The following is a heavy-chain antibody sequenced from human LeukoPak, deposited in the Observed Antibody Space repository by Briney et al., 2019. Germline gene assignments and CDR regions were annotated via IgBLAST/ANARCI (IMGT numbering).Heavy chain of an antibody. J-gene: IGHJ4*02. Sequence: GESLKISCKGSGYSFTSYWIGWVRQMPGKGLEWMGIIYPGDSDTRYSPSFRGQVTISADKSISTAYLQWSSLKASDTAMYYCARTSDFWSGYYRPNYFDYWGQGTLVTVSS. CDR3: ARTSDFWSGYYRPNYFDY. CDR1: GYSFTSYW. CDR2: IYPGDSDT. V-gene: IGHV5-51*01. D-gene: IGHD3-3*01.